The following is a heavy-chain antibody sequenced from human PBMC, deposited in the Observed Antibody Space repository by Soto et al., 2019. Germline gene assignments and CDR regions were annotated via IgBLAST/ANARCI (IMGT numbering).Heavy chain of an antibody. D-gene: IGHD7-27*01. Sequence: EVQLVESGGGLVKPGGSLRLSCAASGFTFSTYNMNWVRQAPGKGLEWVSSISSSTTYIYYADSVKGRFTISRDNAKNSLSLQMNSLRADDTAVYYCARATLGSVKPWSGPDYWGQGNLVTVSS. J-gene: IGHJ4*02. CDR3: ARATLGSVKPWSGPDY. V-gene: IGHV3-21*01. CDR2: ISSSTTYI. CDR1: GFTFSTYN.